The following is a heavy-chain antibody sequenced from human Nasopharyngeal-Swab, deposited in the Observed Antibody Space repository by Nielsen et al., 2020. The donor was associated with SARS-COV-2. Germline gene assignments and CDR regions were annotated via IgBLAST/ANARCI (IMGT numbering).Heavy chain of an antibody. CDR3: ARSRSYYASGSLFDF. CDR1: GFTFDDYG. D-gene: IGHD3-10*01. V-gene: IGHV3-9*01. J-gene: IGHJ4*02. CDR2: ISWNSLAI. Sequence: SLKISCAASGFTFDDYGMHWVRQAPGKGLEWVSGISWNSLAIAHAASVRGRFTISRDNGKNSLYLQMNSLRPEDTAFYYCARSRSYYASGSLFDFWGQGTLVTVSS.